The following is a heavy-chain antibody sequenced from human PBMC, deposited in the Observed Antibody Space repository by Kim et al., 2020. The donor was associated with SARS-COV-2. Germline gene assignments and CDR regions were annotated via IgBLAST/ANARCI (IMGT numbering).Heavy chain of an antibody. Sequence: GGSLRLSCVASGFTFSSHWMHWVRQVPGKGLVWVSRINSDGSNIAYADSVKGRFTISRDNAKNTVYLQMNSLRAEDTAFYYCAGDLFSGCAFDYWGQGTLVTVSS. D-gene: IGHD6-19*01. CDR2: INSDGSNI. CDR1: GFTFSSHW. CDR3: AGDLFSGCAFDY. J-gene: IGHJ4*02. V-gene: IGHV3-74*01.